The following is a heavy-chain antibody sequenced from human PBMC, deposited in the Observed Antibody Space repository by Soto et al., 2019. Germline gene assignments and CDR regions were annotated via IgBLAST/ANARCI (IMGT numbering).Heavy chain of an antibody. V-gene: IGHV3-15*01. CDR2: IKSKTDGGTT. D-gene: IGHD3-10*01. CDR1: GFTFSNAW. Sequence: PGGSLRLSCAASGFTFSNAWMSWVRQAPGKGLEWVGRIKSKTDGGTTDYAAPVKGRFTISRDDSKNTLYLQMNSLKTEDTAVYYCTTVRLWFGELFDPWGQGTLVTVSS. J-gene: IGHJ5*02. CDR3: TTVRLWFGELFDP.